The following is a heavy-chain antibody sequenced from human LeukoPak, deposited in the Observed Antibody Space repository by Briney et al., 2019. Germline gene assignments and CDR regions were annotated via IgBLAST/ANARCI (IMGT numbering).Heavy chain of an antibody. Sequence: SETLSLTCAVSGGSISSSNWWSWIRQPPGKGLEWIGEINHSGSTNYNPSLKSRVTISVDTSKNQLSLKLSSVTAADTAVYYCARGGVITPLDYWGQGTLVTVSS. CDR2: INHSGST. D-gene: IGHD3-22*01. CDR3: ARGGVITPLDY. V-gene: IGHV4-4*02. CDR1: GGSISSSNW. J-gene: IGHJ4*02.